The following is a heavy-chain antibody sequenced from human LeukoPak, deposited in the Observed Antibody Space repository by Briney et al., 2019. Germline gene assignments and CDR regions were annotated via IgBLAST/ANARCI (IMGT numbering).Heavy chain of an antibody. CDR3: AKVMDDSSGYYYGAQYFQH. CDR1: GFTFSSYG. V-gene: IGHV3-30*18. CDR2: ISYDGSNK. Sequence: PGGSLRLSCAASGFTFSSYGMHWVRQAPGKGLEWVAVISYDGSNKYYADSVKGRFTISRDNSKNTLYLKMNSLRAEDTAVYYCAKVMDDSSGYYYGAQYFQHWGQGTLVTVSS. D-gene: IGHD3-22*01. J-gene: IGHJ1*01.